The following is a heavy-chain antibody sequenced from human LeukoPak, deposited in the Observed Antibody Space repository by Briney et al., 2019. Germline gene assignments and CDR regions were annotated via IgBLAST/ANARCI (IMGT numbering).Heavy chain of an antibody. V-gene: IGHV3-30*04. J-gene: IGHJ4*02. CDR2: ISYDGSNK. CDR1: GFTFSSYA. CDR3: VSAADYYDSSGYLRVYYFDY. D-gene: IGHD3-22*01. Sequence: QSGGSLRLSCAASGFTFSSYAMHWVRQAPGKGLEWVAVISYDGSNKYYADSVKGRFTISRDNAKNSLYLQMNGLRAEDTAVYYCVSAADYYDSSGYLRVYYFDYWGQGTLVTVSS.